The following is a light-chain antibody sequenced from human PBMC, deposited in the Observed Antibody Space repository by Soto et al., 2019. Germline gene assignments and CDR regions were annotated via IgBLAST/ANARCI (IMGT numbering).Light chain of an antibody. V-gene: IGLV2-14*01. CDR2: DVS. CDR3: SSYTSSSTSVV. J-gene: IGLJ2*01. Sequence: QSVLTQPASVSGSPGQSITISCTGTSSDVGGYNYVSWYQQHPGKAPKLMIYDVSNRPSGVSNRFSGSKSGNTASQTISGLQAEDEAYYYCSSYTSSSTSVVFGGGTKLTVL. CDR1: SSDVGGYNY.